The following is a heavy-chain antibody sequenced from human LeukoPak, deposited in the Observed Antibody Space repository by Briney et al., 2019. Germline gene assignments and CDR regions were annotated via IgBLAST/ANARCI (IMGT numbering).Heavy chain of an antibody. Sequence: GGSLRLSCAASGFIFSSYSMNWVRQAPGKGLEWVSSISSSSYIHYADSLKGRFTISRDNAKNSLFLQMNSLRVEDTAVYYCSGGSRFVDYWGQGTLVTVSS. CDR2: ISSSSYI. CDR3: SGGSRFVDY. CDR1: GFIFSSYS. V-gene: IGHV3-21*01. D-gene: IGHD3-16*01. J-gene: IGHJ4*02.